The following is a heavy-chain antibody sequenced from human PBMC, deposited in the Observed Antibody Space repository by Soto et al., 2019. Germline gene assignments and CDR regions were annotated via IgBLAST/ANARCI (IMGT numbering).Heavy chain of an antibody. J-gene: IGHJ3*02. CDR2: INPSGGST. V-gene: IGHV1-46*01. Sequence: ASVKVSCKASGYTFTSYYMHWVRQAPGQGLEWMGIINPSGGSTSYAQKFQGRVTMTRDTSTSTVYMELSSLRSEDTAVYYCARDRGRGVKQWLVQDAFDIWGQGTMVTVSS. CDR1: GYTFTSYY. D-gene: IGHD6-19*01. CDR3: ARDRGRGVKQWLVQDAFDI.